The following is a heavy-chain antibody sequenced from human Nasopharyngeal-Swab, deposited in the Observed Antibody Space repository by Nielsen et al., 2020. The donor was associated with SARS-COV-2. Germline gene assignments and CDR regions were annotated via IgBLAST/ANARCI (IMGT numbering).Heavy chain of an antibody. CDR3: AISNPSRGRLWFGELGGEFDY. Sequence: GESLKISCAASGFTFSSYDMHWVRQAPGKGLEWVSYISSSGSTIYSADSVKGRFTISRDNAKNSLYLQMNSLRAEDTAVYYCAISNPSRGRLWFGELGGEFDYWGQGTLVTVSS. CDR1: GFTFSSYD. D-gene: IGHD3-10*01. V-gene: IGHV3-48*03. CDR2: ISSSGSTI. J-gene: IGHJ4*02.